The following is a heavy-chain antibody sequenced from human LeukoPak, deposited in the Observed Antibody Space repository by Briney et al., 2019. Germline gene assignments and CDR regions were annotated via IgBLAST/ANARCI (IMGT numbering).Heavy chain of an antibody. J-gene: IGHJ4*02. D-gene: IGHD3-3*01. Sequence: QAGGSLRLSCAASGFTFDNHAMTSVRQDPGKGLEWVSVITGSGDARYYADSVKGRFTISRDNSKNTLHIQMNTLRVEDTALYYCAKDILTYYYGTSGYYFDYWGQGTLVTVSS. CDR1: GFTFDNHA. CDR3: AKDILTYYYGTSGYYFDY. V-gene: IGHV3-23*01. CDR2: ITGSGDAR.